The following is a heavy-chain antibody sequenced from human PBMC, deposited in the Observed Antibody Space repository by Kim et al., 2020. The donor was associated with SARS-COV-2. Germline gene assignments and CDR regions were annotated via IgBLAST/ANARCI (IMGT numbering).Heavy chain of an antibody. CDR1: GFTFSSYR. Sequence: GGSLRLSCAASGFTFSSYRMSWVRQAPGKGLEWVANIKQDGSEKYYVDSVKGRFTISRDNDKNSLYLQMISLRAEDTAVYYCAREHYYGSGSYSWNTNQYSYYGMDVGGQGTTVTVS. V-gene: IGHV3-7*01. J-gene: IGHJ6*02. D-gene: IGHD3-10*01. CDR3: AREHYYGSGSYSWNTNQYSYYGMDV. CDR2: IKQDGSEK.